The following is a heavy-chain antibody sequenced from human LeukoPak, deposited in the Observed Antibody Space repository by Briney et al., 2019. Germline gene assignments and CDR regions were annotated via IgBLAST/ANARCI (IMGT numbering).Heavy chain of an antibody. CDR3: ARDQDCSSTSCYTEGLGY. J-gene: IGHJ4*02. CDR2: IIPIFGTA. Sequence: GASVKVSCKASGGTFSSYAISWVRQAPGQGLEWMGGIIPIFGTANYAQKFQGRVTITTDESTSTAYMELSSLRSEDTAVYYCARDQDCSSTSCYTEGLGYWGQGTLVTVSS. CDR1: GGTFSSYA. D-gene: IGHD2-2*02. V-gene: IGHV1-69*05.